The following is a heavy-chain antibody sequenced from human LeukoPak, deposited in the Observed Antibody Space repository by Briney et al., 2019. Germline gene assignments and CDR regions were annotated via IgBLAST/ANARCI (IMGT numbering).Heavy chain of an antibody. Sequence: SETLSLTCTVSGGSISSSSYYWSWIRQPPGKGLEWIGYIYYSGSTNYNPSLKSRVTISVDTSKNQFSLKLSSVTAADTAVYYCARVRGLDAFDIWGQGTMVTVSS. V-gene: IGHV4-61*01. J-gene: IGHJ3*02. CDR3: ARVRGLDAFDI. CDR1: GGSISSSSYY. CDR2: IYYSGST. D-gene: IGHD3/OR15-3a*01.